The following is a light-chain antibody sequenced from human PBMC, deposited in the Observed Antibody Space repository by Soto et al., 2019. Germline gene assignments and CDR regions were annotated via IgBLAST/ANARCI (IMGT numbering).Light chain of an antibody. Sequence: PSTLSESVGDRVTITCRASQSISDWLAWFQLKPGKAPKLLIYDASSLESGVPSRFSGSGSGTEFTLTISSLQPDDFATYYCQQYNNYSTFGQGTKVDIK. V-gene: IGKV1-5*01. CDR1: QSISDW. CDR2: DAS. CDR3: QQYNNYST. J-gene: IGKJ1*01.